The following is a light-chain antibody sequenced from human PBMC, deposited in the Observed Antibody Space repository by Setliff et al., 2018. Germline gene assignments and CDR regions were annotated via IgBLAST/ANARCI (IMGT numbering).Light chain of an antibody. V-gene: IGLV2-23*02. Sequence: QSALTLPASVSGSPGQSITISCTGTSSDVGGYNYVSWYQQHPGKAPKLMIYDVTKWPSGVSNRFSGSKSGNTASLTISGLQAEDEADYYCCSYAGSSTYVFGTGTKVTVL. CDR2: DVT. CDR1: SSDVGGYNY. CDR3: CSYAGSSTYV. J-gene: IGLJ1*01.